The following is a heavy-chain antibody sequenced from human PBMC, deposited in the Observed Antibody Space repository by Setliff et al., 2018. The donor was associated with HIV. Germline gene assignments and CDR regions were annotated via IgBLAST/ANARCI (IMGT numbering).Heavy chain of an antibody. J-gene: IGHJ4*02. D-gene: IGHD4-17*01. CDR2: IHHSGNT. V-gene: IGHV4-38-2*02. CDR3: ARYSTLTTNFDY. Sequence: NPSETLSLTCIVSGYSISSGSYWGWIRQPPGKGLEWIGSIHHSGNTYYNPSLKSRVTMSLDASKNQFSLKLAFVTAADTAVYYCARYSTLTTNFDYWGQGTLVTVSS. CDR1: GYSISSGSY.